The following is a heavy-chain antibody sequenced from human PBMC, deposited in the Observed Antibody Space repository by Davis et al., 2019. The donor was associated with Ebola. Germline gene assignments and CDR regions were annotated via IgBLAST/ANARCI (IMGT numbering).Heavy chain of an antibody. CDR2: IKQDGSEK. J-gene: IGHJ5*02. Sequence: GGSLRLSCAASGFTFSSYEMNWVRQAPGKGLEWVANIKQDGSEKYYVDSVKGRFTISRDNAKNSLYLQMNSLRAEDTAVYYCARRYRGTGYSSSWGQGTLVTVSS. CDR3: ARRYRGTGYSSS. V-gene: IGHV3-7*01. D-gene: IGHD6-19*01. CDR1: GFTFSSYE.